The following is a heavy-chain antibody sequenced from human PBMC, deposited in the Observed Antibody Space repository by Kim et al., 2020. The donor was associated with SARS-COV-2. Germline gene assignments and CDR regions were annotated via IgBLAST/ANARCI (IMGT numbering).Heavy chain of an antibody. CDR2: GIA. D-gene: IGHD6-13*01. J-gene: IGHJ4*02. CDR3: ARAWDGGSS. V-gene: IGHV1-69*02. Sequence: GIANYSQKVQGRVTITADKSTSTAYMELSSLRSEDTAVYYCARAWDGGSSWGQGTLFTVSS.